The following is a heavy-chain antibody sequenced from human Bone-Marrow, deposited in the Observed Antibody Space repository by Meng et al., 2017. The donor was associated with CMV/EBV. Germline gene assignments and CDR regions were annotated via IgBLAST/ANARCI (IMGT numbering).Heavy chain of an antibody. CDR1: SCTFTSYG. D-gene: IGHD6-19*01. Sequence: KASSCTFTSYGISWVRQAPGQGLEWMGWISAYNGNTNYAQKLQGRVTMTTDTSTSTAYMELRSLRSDDAAVYYCARGFSSGWYDSFDYWGQGTLVTVSS. CDR3: ARGFSSGWYDSFDY. V-gene: IGHV1-18*01. CDR2: ISAYNGNT. J-gene: IGHJ4*02.